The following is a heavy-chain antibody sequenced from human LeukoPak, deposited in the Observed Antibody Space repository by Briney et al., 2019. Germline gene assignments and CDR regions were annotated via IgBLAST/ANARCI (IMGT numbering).Heavy chain of an antibody. V-gene: IGHV3-23*01. CDR3: AKDIQKSGNYYDYSDY. CDR1: GFTFSNYA. Sequence: GGSLRLSCAASGFTFSNYAMTWVRQAPGKGLEWVSGISGSTGATFYADSVKGGFSISRDNTNNILKRQMKRLRAEDSAVEYGAKDIQKSGNYYDYSDYWGQGTLVTVSS. J-gene: IGHJ4*02. D-gene: IGHD1-26*01. CDR2: ISGSTGAT.